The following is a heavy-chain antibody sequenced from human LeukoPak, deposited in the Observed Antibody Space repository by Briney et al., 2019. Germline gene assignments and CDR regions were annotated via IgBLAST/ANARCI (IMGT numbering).Heavy chain of an antibody. CDR3: ARGELPSHVDF. D-gene: IGHD2-15*01. CDR1: GCSISSGGYY. J-gene: IGHJ4*02. V-gene: IGHV4-31*03. Sequence: SETLSLTCTVSGCSISSGGYYWSWIRQHPGKGLEWIGYIYYSGSTYYNPSLKSRVTISVDTSKQQFSLKLSSVTAADTAVYYCARGELPSHVDFWGQGTLVTVSS. CDR2: IYYSGST.